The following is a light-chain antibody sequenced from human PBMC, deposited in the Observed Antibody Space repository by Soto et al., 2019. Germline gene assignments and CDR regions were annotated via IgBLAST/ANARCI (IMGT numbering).Light chain of an antibody. CDR3: QSYDSGLSAVL. CDR2: ANS. V-gene: IGLV1-40*01. CDR1: GSNIGAGYE. J-gene: IGLJ2*01. Sequence: QSLLAQPPSVSGAPGQSVTISCTGSGSNIGAGYEVHWYQQLPGRAPKLLIYANSDRPSGVPDRFFGSKSGTSASLAITRLQAEDEADYYCQSYDSGLSAVLFGGGTKVTVL.